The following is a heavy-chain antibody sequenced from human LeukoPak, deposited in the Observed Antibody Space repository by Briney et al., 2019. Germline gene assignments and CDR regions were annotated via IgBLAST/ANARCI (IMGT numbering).Heavy chain of an antibody. CDR2: INPNSGGT. CDR3: ARDPSGDIDWLLLNYYYYYGMDV. CDR1: GYTFTGYY. D-gene: IGHD3-9*01. J-gene: IGHJ6*02. V-gene: IGHV1-2*02. Sequence: ASVKVSCKASGYTFTGYYMHWVRQAPGQGLEWMGWINPNSGGTNYAQKFQGRVTMTRDTSISTAYMELSRLRSDDTAVYYCARDPSGDIDWLLLNYYYYYGMDVWGQGTTVTVSS.